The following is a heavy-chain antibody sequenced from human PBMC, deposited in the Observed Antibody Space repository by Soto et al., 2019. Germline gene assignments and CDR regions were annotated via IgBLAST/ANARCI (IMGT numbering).Heavy chain of an antibody. V-gene: IGHV3-48*03. D-gene: IGHD3-22*01. J-gene: IGHJ6*02. CDR1: GFTFRSYE. CDR3: ARSGYYDSSGYPYYYYGMDV. Sequence: PGGSLRLSCAASGFTFRSYEMNWVRQAPGKGLEWVSYITSSGSPIYYADSVKGRFTISRDSAKNSLYLQMNSLGGEDTAVYYCARSGYYDSSGYPYYYYGMDVWGQGTTVTVSS. CDR2: ITSSGSPI.